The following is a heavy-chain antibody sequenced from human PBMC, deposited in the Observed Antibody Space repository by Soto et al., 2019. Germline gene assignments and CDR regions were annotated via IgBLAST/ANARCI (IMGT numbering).Heavy chain of an antibody. CDR1: GASITSGDYY. CDR3: ARVGRKSGDYTPGWFDP. V-gene: IGHV4-30-4*01. Sequence: PSETLSLTCSVSGASITSGDYYWSWIRQPPWGGLEWIGYIYYSGTTYYNPSLESRLSMSVDTSKNQFSLRLHSVTAADTAVYYCARVGRKSGDYTPGWFDPRGQGSLVTVPQ. CDR2: IYYSGTT. D-gene: IGHD3-3*01. J-gene: IGHJ5*02.